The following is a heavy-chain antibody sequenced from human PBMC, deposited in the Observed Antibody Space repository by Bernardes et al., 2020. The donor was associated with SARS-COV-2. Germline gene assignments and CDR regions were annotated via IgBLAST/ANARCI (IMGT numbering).Heavy chain of an antibody. J-gene: IGHJ5*01. V-gene: IGHV1-69*13. CDR1: GGTFSSYT. CDR2: IIPIFASP. CDR3: AIGDGYNYALDS. Sequence: SVKVSCKASGGTFSSYTISWVRQAPGQGLEWMGGIIPIFASPKYAQKFQGRVTITADQSTTTAYVELSSLRSEDTAVYYCAIGDGYNYALDSWGQGTLVTVTS. D-gene: IGHD5-12*01.